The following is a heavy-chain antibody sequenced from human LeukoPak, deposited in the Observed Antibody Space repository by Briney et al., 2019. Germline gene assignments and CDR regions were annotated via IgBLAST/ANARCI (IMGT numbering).Heavy chain of an antibody. CDR1: GFTFSSYW. V-gene: IGHV3-74*01. D-gene: IGHD5-12*01. CDR3: ARTRLDYGMDV. J-gene: IGHJ6*02. CDR2: INSDGSST. Sequence: GGSLRLSCAASGFTFSSYWMHWVRQAPGKGLVWVSRINSDGSSTSYADSVKGRFTISRDNAKNTLYLHMNSLRAEDTAVYYCARTRLDYGMDVWGQGTTVTVSS.